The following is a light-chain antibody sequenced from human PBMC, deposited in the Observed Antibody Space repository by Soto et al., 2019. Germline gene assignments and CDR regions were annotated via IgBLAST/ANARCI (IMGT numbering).Light chain of an antibody. CDR1: SSDVGGYNF. CDR3: SSYTSSSTLLYV. Sequence: QSVLTQPASVSGSPGQSITISCTGTSSDVGGYNFVSWYQHHPGKAPKLMIYEVSNRPSGVSNRFSGSKSGNTASLTISGLQAEGEADYYCSSYTSSSTLLYVFGTGTKVTVL. J-gene: IGLJ1*01. V-gene: IGLV2-14*01. CDR2: EVS.